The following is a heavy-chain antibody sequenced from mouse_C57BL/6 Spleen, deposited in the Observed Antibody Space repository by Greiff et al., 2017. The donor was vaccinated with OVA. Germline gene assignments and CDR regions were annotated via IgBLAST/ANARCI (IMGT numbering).Heavy chain of an antibody. Sequence: EVQRVESGGGLVKPGGSLKLSCAASGFTFSSYAMSWVRQTPEKRLEWVATISDGGSYTYYPDNVKGRFTISRDNAKNNLYLQMSHLKSEDTAMYYCARGGYYYAMDYWGQGTSVTVSS. CDR2: ISDGGSYT. V-gene: IGHV5-4*01. CDR3: ARGGYYYAMDY. CDR1: GFTFSSYA. J-gene: IGHJ4*01.